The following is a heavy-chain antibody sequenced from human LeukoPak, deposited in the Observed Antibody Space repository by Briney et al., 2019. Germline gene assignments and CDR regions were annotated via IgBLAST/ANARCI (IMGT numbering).Heavy chain of an antibody. CDR3: ARVTPSSGYYL. V-gene: IGHV1-18*04. CDR2: ISAYNGNT. D-gene: IGHD3-22*01. CDR1: GYTFTGYY. J-gene: IGHJ4*02. Sequence: GASVKVSCKASGYTFTGYYMHWVRQAPGQGLEWMGWISAYNGNTNYAQKLQGRVTMTTDTSTSTAYMELRSLRSDDTAVYYCARVTPSSGYYLWGQGTLVTVSS.